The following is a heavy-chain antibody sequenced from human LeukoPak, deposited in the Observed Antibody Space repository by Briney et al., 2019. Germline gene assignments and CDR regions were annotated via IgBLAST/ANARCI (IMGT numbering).Heavy chain of an antibody. CDR3: ARLGGYSYGSGYYYGLDV. D-gene: IGHD5-18*01. CDR1: GGSISSYY. Sequence: SETLSLTCTVSGGSISSYYWSWIRQPPGKGLERIGYIYYSGTTSYNPSLKSRVTISVDTSKNQFSLKLSSVTAADTAVYYCARLGGYSYGSGYYYGLDVWGQGTTVTVSS. J-gene: IGHJ6*02. V-gene: IGHV4-59*08. CDR2: IYYSGTT.